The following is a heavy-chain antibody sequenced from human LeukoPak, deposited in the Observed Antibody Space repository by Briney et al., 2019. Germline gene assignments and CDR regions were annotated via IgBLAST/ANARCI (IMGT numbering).Heavy chain of an antibody. J-gene: IGHJ4*02. CDR3: VNSQWLAQFDY. CDR2: IYYSGST. Sequence: SETLSLTCTVSGGSISSYYWSRIRQPPGKGLEWIGYIYYSGSTNYNPSLESRVTISMDTSKNQFSLKLNSLTATDTAVYYCVNSQWLAQFDYWGQGTLVTVSP. CDR1: GGSISSYY. D-gene: IGHD6-19*01. V-gene: IGHV4-59*01.